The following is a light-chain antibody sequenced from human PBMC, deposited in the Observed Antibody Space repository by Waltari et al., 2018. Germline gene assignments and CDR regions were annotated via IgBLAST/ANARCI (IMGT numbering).Light chain of an antibody. CDR2: VNRDGSH. CDR1: SGHSSNV. CDR3: QTGGHGTGV. Sequence: QLVLTQSPSASASLGASVKLTCTLSSGHSSNVIAWHQQQPEKGPRYLMKVNRDGSHSKGDGIPDRFSASSSGAERYLTISSVQSEDEADYYGQTGGHGTGVFGGGTKLTVL. J-gene: IGLJ3*02. V-gene: IGLV4-69*01.